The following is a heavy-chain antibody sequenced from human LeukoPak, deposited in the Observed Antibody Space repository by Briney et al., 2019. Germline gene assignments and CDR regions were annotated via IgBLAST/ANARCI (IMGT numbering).Heavy chain of an antibody. Sequence: ASVTVSCKASGYTFTDYYIHWVRQAPGQGLEWMGWINPNSGGINFAQKIQGRVTMTRDTSISTAYMELSRLRSDDTAVYYCARDLSELDLAYCGGDCQYYFDYWGQGTLVTVSS. CDR3: ARDLSELDLAYCGGDCQYYFDY. D-gene: IGHD2-21*02. V-gene: IGHV1-2*02. J-gene: IGHJ4*02. CDR2: INPNSGGI. CDR1: GYTFTDYY.